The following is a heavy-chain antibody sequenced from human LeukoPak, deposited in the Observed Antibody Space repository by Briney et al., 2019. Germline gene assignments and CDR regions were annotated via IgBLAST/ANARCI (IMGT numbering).Heavy chain of an antibody. J-gene: IGHJ4*02. CDR1: GYTFTSYG. CDR2: ISAYNGNT. CDR3: ARDEPITGTTSHADY. Sequence: ASVKVSCKASGYTFTSYGISWVRQAPGQGLEWMGLISAYNGNTNYAQKLQGRVTMTTDTSTSTAYMELRSLRSDDTAVYYCARDEPITGTTSHADYWGQGTLVTVSS. D-gene: IGHD1-7*01. V-gene: IGHV1-18*01.